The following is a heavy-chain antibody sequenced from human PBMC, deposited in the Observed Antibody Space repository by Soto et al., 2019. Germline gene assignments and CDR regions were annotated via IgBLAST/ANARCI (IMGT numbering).Heavy chain of an antibody. J-gene: IGHJ4*02. CDR3: AKDRFFYYDSSGYYEY. CDR2: ISGSGGST. V-gene: IGHV3-23*01. CDR1: GFTVSSNY. D-gene: IGHD3-22*01. Sequence: GGSLRLSCAASGFTVSSNYMSWVRQAPGKGLEWVSVISGSGGSTYYADSVKGRFTISRDNSKNTLYLQMNSLRAEDTAVYYCAKDRFFYYDSSGYYEYWGQGTLVTVSS.